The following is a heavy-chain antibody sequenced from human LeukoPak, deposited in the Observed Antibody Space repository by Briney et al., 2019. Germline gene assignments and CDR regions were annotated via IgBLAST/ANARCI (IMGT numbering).Heavy chain of an antibody. D-gene: IGHD3-9*01. CDR3: ASQFRLWRTDLDYDILTGHQTVFDY. CDR2: ISYDGSNK. Sequence: GGSLRLSCAASGFTFSSYAMHWVRQAPGKGLEWVAVISYDGSNKYYADSVKGRFTISRDNSKNTLYLQMNSLRAEDTAVYYCASQFRLWRTDLDYDILTGHQTVFDYWGQGTLVTVSS. V-gene: IGHV3-30-3*01. J-gene: IGHJ4*02. CDR1: GFTFSSYA.